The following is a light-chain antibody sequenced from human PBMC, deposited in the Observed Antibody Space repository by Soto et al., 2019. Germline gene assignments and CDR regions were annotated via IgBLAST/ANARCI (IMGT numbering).Light chain of an antibody. J-gene: IGKJ1*01. CDR3: LHYKAWPRWT. V-gene: IGKV3-15*01. CDR1: QSIGNK. CDR2: GAS. Sequence: EIVMTQSPATLSVSPGARATLSFMSSQSIGNKLAWYHQPPGQAPRLLIYGASTTASGIPATFRGSGSGTEFTLTISSLQSEDFAVYYCLHYKAWPRWTFGQGTKVDIK.